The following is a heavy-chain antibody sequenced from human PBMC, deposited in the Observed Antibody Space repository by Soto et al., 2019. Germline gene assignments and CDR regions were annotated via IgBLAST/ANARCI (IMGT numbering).Heavy chain of an antibody. J-gene: IGHJ3*02. V-gene: IGHV4-31*03. D-gene: IGHD2-21*02. Sequence: LSLTCTVSGGSISSGGYYWSWIRQHPGKGLEWIGYIYYSGSTYYNPSLKSRVTISVDTSKNQFSLKLSSVTAADTAVYYCARVLREVTFDAFDIWGQGTMVTVSS. CDR3: ARVLREVTFDAFDI. CDR1: GGSISSGGYY. CDR2: IYYSGST.